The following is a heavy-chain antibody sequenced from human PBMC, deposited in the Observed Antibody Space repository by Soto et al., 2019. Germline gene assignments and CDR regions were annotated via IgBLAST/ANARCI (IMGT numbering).Heavy chain of an antibody. J-gene: IGHJ6*02. V-gene: IGHV5-10-1*01. CDR2: IDPSDSYT. CDR3: ARRQVLISYYGMDV. D-gene: IGHD2-8*01. CDR1: GYSFTSYW. Sequence: PGESLKISCKGSGYSFTSYWISWVRQMPGKGLEWMGRIDPSDSYTNYSPSFQGHVTISADKSISTAYLQWSSLKASDTATYYCARRQVLISYYGMDVWGQGTTVTAP.